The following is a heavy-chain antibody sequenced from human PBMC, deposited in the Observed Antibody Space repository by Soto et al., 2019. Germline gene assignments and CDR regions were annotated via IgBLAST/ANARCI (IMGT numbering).Heavy chain of an antibody. J-gene: IGHJ6*02. V-gene: IGHV1-69*13. Sequence: GASVKVSCKASGGTFSSYAISWVRQAPGQGHEWMGGIIPIFGTANYAQKFQGRVTITADESTSTAYMELSSLRSEDTAVYYCASAYYDFWSVKAPFGKNYYYGMDVWGQGTMVTVSS. CDR3: ASAYYDFWSVKAPFGKNYYYGMDV. D-gene: IGHD3-3*01. CDR1: GGTFSSYA. CDR2: IIPIFGTA.